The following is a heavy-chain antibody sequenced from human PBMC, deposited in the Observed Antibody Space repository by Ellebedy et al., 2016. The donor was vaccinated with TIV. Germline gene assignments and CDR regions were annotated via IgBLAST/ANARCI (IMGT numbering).Heavy chain of an antibody. D-gene: IGHD5-18*01. Sequence: GGSLRLSCAASGFSVSTSSLNWVCQAPGKGLEWVSIIYGDGRSRYADSVKGRFTISRDSSKNTLYLQMDSLKADDTAVYYCARDYSGYSNGVWGQGTLVTVSS. CDR2: IYGDGRS. V-gene: IGHV3-53*01. J-gene: IGHJ4*02. CDR3: ARDYSGYSNGV. CDR1: GFSVSTSS.